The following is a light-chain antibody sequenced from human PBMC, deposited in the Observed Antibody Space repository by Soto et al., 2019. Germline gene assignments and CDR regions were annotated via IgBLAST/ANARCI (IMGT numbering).Light chain of an antibody. CDR2: DAS. V-gene: IGKV1-5*01. CDR3: QQYNSYRT. J-gene: IGKJ1*01. CDR1: QGISSW. Sequence: DIQMTQSPSSVSASVGDRFTITGLASQGISSWLAWYQQKPGKAPNLLIYDASSLESGVPSSFSGSGSGTEFTLTITSLQPDDFATYYCQQYNSYRTFGQGTTVDIK.